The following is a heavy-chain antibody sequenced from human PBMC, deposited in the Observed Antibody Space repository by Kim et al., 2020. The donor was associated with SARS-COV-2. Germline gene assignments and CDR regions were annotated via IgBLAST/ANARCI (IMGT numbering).Heavy chain of an antibody. Sequence: SETLSLICSVSGDSITSNYWSWIRQPPEKGLEWIGFIDYNGNTNYNASLKSRVTMSLDTSKNQFSLKLSSVTAADTAVYYCARYTQGVVAFDTWGQGTLVTVSS. CDR3: ARYTQGVVAFDT. J-gene: IGHJ4*02. D-gene: IGHD2-15*01. V-gene: IGHV4-59*01. CDR2: IDYNGNT. CDR1: GDSITSNY.